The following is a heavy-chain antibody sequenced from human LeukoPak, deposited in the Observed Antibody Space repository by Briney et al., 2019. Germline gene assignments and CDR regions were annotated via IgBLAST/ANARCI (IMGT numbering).Heavy chain of an antibody. CDR3: AKDWYSSSSIDAFDI. CDR1: GFTFSSYA. Sequence: GGSLRLSCAASGFTFSSYAMSWVRQAPGKGLEWVPAISGSGGSTYYADSVKGRFTISRDNSKNTLYLQMNSLRAEDTAVYYCAKDWYSSSSIDAFDIWGQGTMVTVSS. J-gene: IGHJ3*02. CDR2: ISGSGGST. V-gene: IGHV3-23*01. D-gene: IGHD6-13*01.